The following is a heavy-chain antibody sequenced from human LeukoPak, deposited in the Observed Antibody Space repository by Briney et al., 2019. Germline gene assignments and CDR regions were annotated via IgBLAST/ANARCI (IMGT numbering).Heavy chain of an antibody. Sequence: SVKVSCKASGGTFSSYAISWVRQAPGQGLEWMGGIIPIFGTANYAQKFQGRVTITADESTSTAYMELSSLRSEDTAVYYCARDVSEVAGFAFDIWGQGTMVTVSS. CDR3: ARDVSEVAGFAFDI. V-gene: IGHV1-69*13. J-gene: IGHJ3*02. CDR2: IIPIFGTA. CDR1: GGTFSSYA. D-gene: IGHD6-19*01.